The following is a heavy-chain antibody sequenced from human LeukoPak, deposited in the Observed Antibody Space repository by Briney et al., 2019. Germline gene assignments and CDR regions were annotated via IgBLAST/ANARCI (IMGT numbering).Heavy chain of an antibody. V-gene: IGHV3-21*01. CDR2: ISSSSSYI. CDR3: AKERGCSGGSCYSAAFDI. Sequence: GGSLSLSCAASGFTFSSYSMNWVRPAPGKGLEWVSSISSSSSYIYYADSVKGRFTISRDNSKNTLYLQMNSLRAEDTAVYYCAKERGCSGGSCYSAAFDIWGQGTMVTVSS. J-gene: IGHJ3*02. D-gene: IGHD2-15*01. CDR1: GFTFSSYS.